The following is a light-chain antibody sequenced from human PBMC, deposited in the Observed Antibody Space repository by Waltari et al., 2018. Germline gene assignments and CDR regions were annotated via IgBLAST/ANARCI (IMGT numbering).Light chain of an antibody. CDR2: AVD. CDR1: SSDVGSHNY. J-gene: IGLJ3*02. Sequence: QSALTQPASVSGSPGQSITISCTGTSSDVGSHNYVSWYQQHPGNAPQLLISAVDKRPSGVSFRFSGSKSGNTASLTISGLQPEDEADYYCSSYANSDTWVFGGGTKLTVL. CDR3: SSYANSDTWV. V-gene: IGLV2-14*03.